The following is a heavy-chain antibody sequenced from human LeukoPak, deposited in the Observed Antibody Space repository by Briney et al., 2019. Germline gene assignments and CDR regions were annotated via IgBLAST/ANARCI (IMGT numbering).Heavy chain of an antibody. D-gene: IGHD2-15*01. CDR3: ARVDIVVVPAAAFDI. Sequence: SETLSLTCTVSGGSISSRSYYWGWIRQPPGKGLEWVGSINYSGMTYYNPSLRSRVTLSVDTSKNQFFLKLSSVTAADTAIYYCARVDIVVVPAAAFDIWGQGTMVTVSS. J-gene: IGHJ3*02. CDR2: INYSGMT. V-gene: IGHV4-39*01. CDR1: GGSISSRSYY.